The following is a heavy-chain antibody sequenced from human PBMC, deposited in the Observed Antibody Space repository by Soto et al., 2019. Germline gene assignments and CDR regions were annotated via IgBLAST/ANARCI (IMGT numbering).Heavy chain of an antibody. D-gene: IGHD3-3*01. CDR2: IYHSGST. CDR1: GGSISSGGYS. V-gene: IGHV4-30-2*01. Sequence: SETLSLTCAVSGGSISSGGYSWSWIRQPPGKGLEWIGYIYHSGSTYYNPSLKSRVTISVDTSKNQFSLKLSSVTAADTAVYYCARDFRYDFWSGYEATINWFDPWGQGTLVTVS. J-gene: IGHJ5*02. CDR3: ARDFRYDFWSGYEATINWFDP.